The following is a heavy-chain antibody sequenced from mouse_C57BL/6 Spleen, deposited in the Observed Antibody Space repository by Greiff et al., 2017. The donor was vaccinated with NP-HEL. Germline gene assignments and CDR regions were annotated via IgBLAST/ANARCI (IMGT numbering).Heavy chain of an antibody. V-gene: IGHV1-80*01. CDR1: GYAFSSYW. D-gene: IGHD4-1*01. J-gene: IGHJ2*01. Sequence: QVQLQQSGAELVKPGASVKISCKASGYAFSSYWMNWVKQRPGKGLEWIGQIYPGDGDTNYNGKFTGKATLTADKSSSTAYMQLSSLTSEDSAVYFCAREGDNWGLFDYWGQGTTLTVSS. CDR3: AREGDNWGLFDY. CDR2: IYPGDGDT.